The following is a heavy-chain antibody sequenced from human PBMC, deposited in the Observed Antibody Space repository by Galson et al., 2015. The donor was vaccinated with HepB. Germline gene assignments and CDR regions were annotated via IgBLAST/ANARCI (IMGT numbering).Heavy chain of an antibody. J-gene: IGHJ4*02. CDR1: GFPFGNYG. CDR2: IRSKAYGETT. CDR3: TSTSGYDFVVDS. Sequence: SLRLSCAGSGFPFGNYGLSWFRQAPGKGLEWVSFIRSKAYGETTEYAASVQGRFSISRDDSKSIAHLQMNSLRSEDTAVYYCTSTSGYDFVVDSWGQGTLVTVSS. V-gene: IGHV3-49*03. D-gene: IGHD5-12*01.